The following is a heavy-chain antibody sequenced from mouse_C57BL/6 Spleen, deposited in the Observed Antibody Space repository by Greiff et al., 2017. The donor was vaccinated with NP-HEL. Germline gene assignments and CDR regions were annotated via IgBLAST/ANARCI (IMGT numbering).Heavy chain of an antibody. CDR1: GYTFTEYT. V-gene: IGHV1-62-2*01. CDR3: ARHEDGRGNYDYFDY. Sequence: QVQLKESGAELVKPGASVKLSCKASGYTFTEYTIHWVKQRSGQGLEWIGWFYPGSGSIKYNEKFKDKATLTADKSSSTVYMELSRLTSEDAAGYVCARHEDGRGNYDYFDYWGQGTTLTVSS. J-gene: IGHJ2*01. D-gene: IGHD2-1*01. CDR2: FYPGSGSI.